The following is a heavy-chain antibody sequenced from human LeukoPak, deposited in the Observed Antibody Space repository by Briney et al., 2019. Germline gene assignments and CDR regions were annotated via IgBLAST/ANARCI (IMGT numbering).Heavy chain of an antibody. V-gene: IGHV4-34*01. D-gene: IGHD4-11*01. CDR1: GGSFSGYY. J-gene: IGHJ4*02. Sequence: PSETLSLTCAVYGGSFSGYYWSWIRQPPGKGLEWIGEINHSGSTNYNPSLKSRVTISVDTSKNQFSLKLSSVTAADTAVYYCAGGYSKVPAYWGQGTLVTVSS. CDR2: INHSGST. CDR3: AGGYSKVPAY.